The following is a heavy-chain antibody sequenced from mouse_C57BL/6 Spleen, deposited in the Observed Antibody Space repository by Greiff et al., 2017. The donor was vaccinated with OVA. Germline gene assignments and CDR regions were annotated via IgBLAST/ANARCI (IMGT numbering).Heavy chain of an antibody. Sequence: EVQLQQSGPELVKPGASVKIPCKASGYTFTDYNMAWVKQSHGKSLEWIGDINPNNGGTIYNQKFKGKATLTVDQSASTAYIELRSLSSEDTAVYYCARYRVYDYHYAMDYWGQGTSVTVSS. CDR1: GYTFTDYN. CDR3: ARYRVYDYHYAMDY. D-gene: IGHD2-4*01. CDR2: INPNNGGT. J-gene: IGHJ4*01. V-gene: IGHV1-18*01.